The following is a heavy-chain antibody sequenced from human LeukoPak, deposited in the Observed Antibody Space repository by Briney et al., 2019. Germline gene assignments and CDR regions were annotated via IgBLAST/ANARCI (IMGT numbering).Heavy chain of an antibody. V-gene: IGHV3-21*01. Sequence: NPGGSLRLSCAASGFTFSSYSMNWVRQAPGKGLEWVSSISSSSSYIYYADSVKGRFTISRDNAKNSLYLQMNSLRAEDTAVYYCARDRIQDSSSYLDYWGQGTLVTASS. CDR3: ARDRIQDSSSYLDY. D-gene: IGHD6-6*01. CDR1: GFTFSSYS. J-gene: IGHJ4*02. CDR2: ISSSSSYI.